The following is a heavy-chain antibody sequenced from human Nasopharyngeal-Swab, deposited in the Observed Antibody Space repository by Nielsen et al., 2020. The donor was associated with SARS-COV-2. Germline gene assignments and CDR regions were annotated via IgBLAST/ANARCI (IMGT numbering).Heavy chain of an antibody. Sequence: GGSLRLSCKGSGYSFTGYWISWVRQMPGKGLEWMGRIDPSDSYTNYSPSFQGHVTISADKSISTAYLQWSSLKASDTAMYYCARVKDTAMVKFLDYWGQGTLVTVSS. CDR2: IDPSDSYT. D-gene: IGHD5-18*01. J-gene: IGHJ4*02. V-gene: IGHV5-10-1*01. CDR3: ARVKDTAMVKFLDY. CDR1: GYSFTGYW.